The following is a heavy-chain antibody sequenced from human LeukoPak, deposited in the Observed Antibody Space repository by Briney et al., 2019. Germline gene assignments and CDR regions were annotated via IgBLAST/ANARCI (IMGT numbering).Heavy chain of an antibody. CDR1: GDSIFSTTYY. D-gene: IGHD6-13*01. CDR2: IYYSGST. J-gene: IGHJ4*02. CDR3: ASLPPAGLSAWQLVPDY. V-gene: IGHV4-39*01. Sequence: SETLSLTCTVSGDSIFSTTYYWGWIRQPPGKGLEWIGSIYYSGSTYYNPSLKSRVTISVDTSKNQFSLKLSSVTAADTAVYYCASLPPAGLSAWQLVPDYWGQGTLVTVSS.